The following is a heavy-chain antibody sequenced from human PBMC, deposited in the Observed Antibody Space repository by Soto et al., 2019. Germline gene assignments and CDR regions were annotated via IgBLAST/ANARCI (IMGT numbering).Heavy chain of an antibody. V-gene: IGHV1-2*02. CDR2: INPTSGGT. CDR1: GYTFPGNY. D-gene: IGHD2-8*02. J-gene: IGHJ4*02. CDR3: ARVYCTSSVCSHYIYY. Sequence: QVQLVQSGAEVQKPGASVKVSCKASGYTFPGNYMHWVRQAPGQGLEWMALINPTSGGTNYAQKFQGRVTMTWDTSISTAYMELSRLISDDTAIYYCARVYCTSSVCSHYIYYWGQGTLVTVSS.